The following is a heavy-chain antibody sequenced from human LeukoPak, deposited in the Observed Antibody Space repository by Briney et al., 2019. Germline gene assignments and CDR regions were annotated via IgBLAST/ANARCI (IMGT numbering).Heavy chain of an antibody. J-gene: IGHJ5*02. CDR2: IFTSGST. CDR1: GGSITSDY. Sequence: SETLSLTCTVSGGSITSDYWSWIRQPAGKGLEWMGRIFTSGSTSYNPSLESRVTMSLDTSKNQFYLKLSSVTAADTAVYFCSRGGANDLWGQGTLVPVSS. CDR3: SRGGANDL. V-gene: IGHV4-4*07. D-gene: IGHD3-16*01.